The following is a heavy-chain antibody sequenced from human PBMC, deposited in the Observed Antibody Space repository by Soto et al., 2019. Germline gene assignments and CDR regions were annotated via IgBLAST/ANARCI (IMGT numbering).Heavy chain of an antibody. Sequence: GGSLRLSCAASGFTFNTCAMHWVRQAPGKGLEWVALISYDASHTDYADSVKGRFTISRDSSDNTLSLIMNSLRPEDTAVYYCEKARGKYSPAPGDMHVWGKGIRATVSS. V-gene: IGHV3-30*18. D-gene: IGHD2-15*01. CDR1: GFTFNTCA. J-gene: IGHJ6*04. CDR3: EKARGKYSPAPGDMHV. CDR2: ISYDASHT.